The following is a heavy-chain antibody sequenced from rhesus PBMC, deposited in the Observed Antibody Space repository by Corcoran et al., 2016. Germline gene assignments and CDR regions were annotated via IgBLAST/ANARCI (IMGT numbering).Heavy chain of an antibody. V-gene: IGHV4-73*01. Sequence: QVKLQQWGEGLVKPSETLSLTCAVYGGSISGYYYWSWIRQAPGKGLEWFGNIDGNSAHTNYNPSLKTRVTLSKDTSKNQFSLKLSSVTAADTAVYYCARFSSIWTGYYTRTFNYWGQGVLVTVSS. CDR2: IDGNSAHT. CDR1: GGSISGYYY. J-gene: IGHJ4*01. D-gene: IGHD3-3*01. CDR3: ARFSSIWTGYYTRTFNY.